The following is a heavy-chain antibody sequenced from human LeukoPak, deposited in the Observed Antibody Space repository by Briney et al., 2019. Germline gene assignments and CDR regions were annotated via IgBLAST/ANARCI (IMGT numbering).Heavy chain of an antibody. CDR3: ARDLTSAYWTPGGYYYYTDV. J-gene: IGHJ6*03. V-gene: IGHV3-48*01. CDR2: ITSRSSFT. Sequence: GGSLRLSCVASGFSFSDYSMNWVRQTPGKGLEWISYITSRSSFTYFADSVKGRFTISRDDAKNSLYLQMNSLRVDDTAVYYCARDLTSAYWTPGGYYYYTDVWGKGTAVTVSS. CDR1: GFSFSDYS. D-gene: IGHD3/OR15-3a*01.